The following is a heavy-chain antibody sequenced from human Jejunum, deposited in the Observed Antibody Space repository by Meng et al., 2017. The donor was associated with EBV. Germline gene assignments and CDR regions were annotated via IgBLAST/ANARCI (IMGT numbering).Heavy chain of an antibody. CDR3: TILSHCDGGICYSYDY. Sequence: QVQLVHSGAEVKGPGASVKVSCKASGYTFTNYGVSWVRQAPGQGLEWMGWISAYNGNTDYAQKLQGRVTMTTDTPTSTAYMELRSLRSDDTAVYYCTILSHCDGGICYSYDYWGQGTLVTVSS. V-gene: IGHV1-18*01. CDR1: GYTFTNYG. D-gene: IGHD2-15*01. CDR2: ISAYNGNT. J-gene: IGHJ4*02.